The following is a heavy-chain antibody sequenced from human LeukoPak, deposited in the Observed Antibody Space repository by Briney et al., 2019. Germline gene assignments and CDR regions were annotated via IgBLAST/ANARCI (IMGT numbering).Heavy chain of an antibody. CDR3: ARLGEGDY. CDR1: GGSIGSYY. Sequence: SETLSLTCTVSGGSIGSYYWNWIRQAPGKGLEWIGYIHYSGSTNHNSSLKSRVTISVDTSKNQYSLKLSSVTAADTAMYYCARLGEGDYWGQGTLVTVSS. D-gene: IGHD3-16*01. J-gene: IGHJ4*02. V-gene: IGHV4-59*01. CDR2: IHYSGST.